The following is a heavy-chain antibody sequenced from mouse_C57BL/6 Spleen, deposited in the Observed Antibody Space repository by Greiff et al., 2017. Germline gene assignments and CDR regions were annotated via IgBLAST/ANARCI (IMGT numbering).Heavy chain of an antibody. J-gene: IGHJ2*01. CDR3: ASGGSSPTGFDY. V-gene: IGHV1-82*01. CDR1: GYAFSSSW. Sequence: QVQLQQSGPELVKPGASVKISCKASGYAFSSSWMNWVKQRPGKGLEWIGRIYPGDGDTNYNGKFKGKATLTADESSSTAYMQLSSLTSEDSAVYFCASGGSSPTGFDYWGQGTTLTVSS. D-gene: IGHD1-1*01. CDR2: IYPGDGDT.